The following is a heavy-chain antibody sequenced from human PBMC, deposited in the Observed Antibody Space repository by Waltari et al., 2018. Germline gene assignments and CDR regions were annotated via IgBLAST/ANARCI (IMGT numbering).Heavy chain of an antibody. CDR3: AKDRGSGWYRTFDY. Sequence: QVQLVESGGGVVQPGGSLRLSCAASGFTFSSYGMHWVRRAPGKGLEWVAFIRYDGSNKYYADSVKGRFTISRDNSKNTLYLQMNSLRAEDTAVYYCAKDRGSGWYRTFDYWGQGTLVTVSS. D-gene: IGHD6-19*01. V-gene: IGHV3-30*02. J-gene: IGHJ4*02. CDR1: GFTFSSYG. CDR2: IRYDGSNK.